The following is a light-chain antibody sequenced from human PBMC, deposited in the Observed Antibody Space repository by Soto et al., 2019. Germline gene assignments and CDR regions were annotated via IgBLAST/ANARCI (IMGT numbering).Light chain of an antibody. J-gene: IGLJ2*01. CDR1: SSDVGGYNY. Sequence: QSALTQPASVSGSPGQSITISCTGTSSDVGGYNYVSWYQQHPGKAPKLMIYDVSNRPSGVSNRFSGSKSGNTPSLTMSGLQAEDEADYYCSSYTSSSTLVVFGGGTKLTVL. V-gene: IGLV2-14*01. CDR3: SSYTSSSTLVV. CDR2: DVS.